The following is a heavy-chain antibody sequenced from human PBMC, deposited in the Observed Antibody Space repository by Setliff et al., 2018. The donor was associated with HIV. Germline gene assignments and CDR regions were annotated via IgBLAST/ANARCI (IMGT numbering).Heavy chain of an antibody. Sequence: GGSLRLSCATSGFSFSSYGMSWVRQAPGKGLEWVSSISPSGSTYYADSVKGRFTISRDNSKNTLYLQMNSLRAEDTAVYYCAKGPLIMVRGVIITPYFDYWGQGTLVTVSS. CDR1: GFSFSSYG. J-gene: IGHJ4*02. D-gene: IGHD3-10*01. CDR3: AKGPLIMVRGVIITPYFDY. CDR2: ISPSGST. V-gene: IGHV3-23*01.